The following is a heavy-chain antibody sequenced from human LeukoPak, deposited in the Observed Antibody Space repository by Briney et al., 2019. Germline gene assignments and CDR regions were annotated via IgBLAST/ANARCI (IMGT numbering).Heavy chain of an antibody. CDR1: GFTFNTFD. V-gene: IGHV3-33*01. J-gene: IGHJ3*01. CDR2: IWYDGSNK. CDR3: ARQSSATIVSASAF. D-gene: IGHD2-15*01. Sequence: ARSLRLSCAASGFTFNTFDMHWVRQAPGKGLEWVAVIWYDGSNKYYADSVKGRFTISRDNSKNTLYLQMNSLRAEDTAVYYCARQSSATIVSASAFWGQGTMVTVSS.